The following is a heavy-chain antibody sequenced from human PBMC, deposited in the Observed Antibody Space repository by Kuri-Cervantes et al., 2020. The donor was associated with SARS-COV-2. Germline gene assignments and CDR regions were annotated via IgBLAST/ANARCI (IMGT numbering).Heavy chain of an antibody. CDR2: IYYSGST. D-gene: IGHD6-13*01. J-gene: IGHJ4*02. Sequence: GSLRLSCTVSGYSISSGYYWSWIRQPPGKGLEWIGYIYYSGSTNYNPSLKSRVTISVDTSKNQFSLKLSSVTAADTAVYYCARVGEYSSSLDYWGQGTLVTVSS. V-gene: IGHV4-61*01. CDR3: ARVGEYSSSLDY. CDR1: GYSISSGYY.